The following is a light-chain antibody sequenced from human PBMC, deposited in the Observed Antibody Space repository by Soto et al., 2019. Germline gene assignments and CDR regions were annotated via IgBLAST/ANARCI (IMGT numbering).Light chain of an antibody. CDR3: SSYTNINTRACV. V-gene: IGLV1-51*01. CDR1: SSNIGNNH. J-gene: IGLJ1*01. Sequence: QSVLTQPPSVSAAPGQKVTISCSGSSSNIGNNHVSWYQELPGTAPKLLIFDNDKRPSGIPDRFSGSKSGTSATLTISGLQAEDEAEYYCSSYTNINTRACVFGTGTRSPS. CDR2: DND.